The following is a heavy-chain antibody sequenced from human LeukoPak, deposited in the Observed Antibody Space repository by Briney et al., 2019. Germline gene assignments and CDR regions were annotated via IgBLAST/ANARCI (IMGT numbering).Heavy chain of an antibody. Sequence: PGGSLRLSCAASGFTFSSYGMHWVRQAPGKGLEWVAVIWYDGSNKYYADSVKGRFTISRDNSKNTLYLQMNSLRAEDTAVYYCARGDYYDSSGALFDYWGQGTLVTVSS. D-gene: IGHD3-22*01. CDR1: GFTFSSYG. J-gene: IGHJ4*02. CDR2: IWYDGSNK. CDR3: ARGDYYDSSGALFDY. V-gene: IGHV3-33*01.